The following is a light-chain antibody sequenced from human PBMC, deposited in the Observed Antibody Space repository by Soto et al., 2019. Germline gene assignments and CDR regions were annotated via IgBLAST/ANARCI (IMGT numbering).Light chain of an antibody. J-gene: IGKJ1*01. CDR2: NAS. CDR3: QQYNNWPQT. CDR1: QNIFTW. V-gene: IGKV1-5*01. Sequence: DIQMTQSTSTLSASVGDRVTITCRASQNIFTWLAWYQQKPGKAPKLLIYNASNLESGVPSRFSGSGSGTGFTLTISSLQSEDSAVYYCQQYNNWPQTFGQGTKVDIK.